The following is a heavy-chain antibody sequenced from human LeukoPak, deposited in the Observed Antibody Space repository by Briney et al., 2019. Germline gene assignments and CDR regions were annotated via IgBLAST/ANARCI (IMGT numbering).Heavy chain of an antibody. CDR1: GFTFSTYW. CDR2: IKEDGSEK. Sequence: GGSLRLSCAASGFTFSTYWMSWVRQAPGKGLEWVANIKEDGSEKNYADSVKGRFTISRDNAKNSLYLQMNSLRAEDTAVYYCAKDTRYDYYFDYWGQGTLVTVSS. V-gene: IGHV3-7*01. J-gene: IGHJ4*02. D-gene: IGHD5-12*01. CDR3: AKDTRYDYYFDY.